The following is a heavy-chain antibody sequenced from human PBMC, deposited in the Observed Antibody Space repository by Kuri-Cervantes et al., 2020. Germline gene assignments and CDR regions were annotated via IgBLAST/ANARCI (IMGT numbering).Heavy chain of an antibody. CDR3: ARDLPLDSSNYYGIDY. D-gene: IGHD3-22*01. CDR2: MNPNSGNT. Sequence: ASVKVSCKASGYTFTSYDINWVRQATGQGLEWMGWMNPNSGNTGYAQKFQGRVTMTRNTSISTAYMELSSLRSEDTAVYYCARDLPLDSSNYYGIDYWGQGTLVTVSS. V-gene: IGHV1-8*02. J-gene: IGHJ4*02. CDR1: GYTFTSYD.